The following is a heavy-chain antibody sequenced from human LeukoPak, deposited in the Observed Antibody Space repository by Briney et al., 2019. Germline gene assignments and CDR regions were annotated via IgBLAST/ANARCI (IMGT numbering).Heavy chain of an antibody. J-gene: IGHJ4*02. Sequence: GESLKISCKGFGYSFTSYWIGWVRQMPGKGLEWMGIIYPGDSDIKYSPSFKGQVTISADRSSNTAYLQWSSLKASDTAMYYCARHSEYYDIWTGYLGYWGQGTLVTVSA. CDR2: IYPGDSDI. CDR1: GYSFTSYW. D-gene: IGHD3-9*01. CDR3: ARHSEYYDIWTGYLGY. V-gene: IGHV5-51*01.